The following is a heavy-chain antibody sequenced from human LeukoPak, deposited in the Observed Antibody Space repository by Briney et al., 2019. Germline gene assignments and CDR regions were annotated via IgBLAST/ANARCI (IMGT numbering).Heavy chain of an antibody. V-gene: IGHV4-4*07. CDR2: IYTSGST. D-gene: IGHD3-22*01. CDR1: GVSISSYY. J-gene: IGHJ4*02. Sequence: SETLSLTCTVSGVSISSYYWSWIRQPAGKGLEWTGRIYTSGSTNYNPSLKTRVTMSVDTSKNQFSLKLSSVTAADMAVYYCARDNYYYDSSGYPLDYWGQGTLVTVSS. CDR3: ARDNYYYDSSGYPLDY.